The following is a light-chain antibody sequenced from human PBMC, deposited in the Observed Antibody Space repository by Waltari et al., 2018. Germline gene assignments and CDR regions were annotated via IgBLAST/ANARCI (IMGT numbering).Light chain of an antibody. CDR2: EGT. Sequence: QSALTQPPSASGSPGQSVTISCTGTSSDVGGYNYVSWYQRQPDKAPKLLIYEGTKRPSGVPARFSGSKSGNTAFLTVSGLQAEDEGDYYCDSYAGTKTLLFGGGTKLTVL. V-gene: IGLV2-8*01. CDR3: DSYAGTKTLL. J-gene: IGLJ2*01. CDR1: SSDVGGYNY.